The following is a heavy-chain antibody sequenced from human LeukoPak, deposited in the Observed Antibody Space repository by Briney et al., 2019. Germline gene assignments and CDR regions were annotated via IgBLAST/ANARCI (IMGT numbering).Heavy chain of an antibody. J-gene: IGHJ3*02. D-gene: IGHD3-22*01. CDR2: KSYDGSNK. V-gene: IGHV3-30-3*01. Sequence: GGSLRLSCAASGFTFSSYAMHWVRQAPGKGLEWVAVKSYDGSNKYYADSVKGRFTISRDNSKNTLYLQMNSLRAEDTAVYYCARGAIYDSSGYYYVVDAFDIWGQGTMVTVSS. CDR1: GFTFSSYA. CDR3: ARGAIYDSSGYYYVVDAFDI.